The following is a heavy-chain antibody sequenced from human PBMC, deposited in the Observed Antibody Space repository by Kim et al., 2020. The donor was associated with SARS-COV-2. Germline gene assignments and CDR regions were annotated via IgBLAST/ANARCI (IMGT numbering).Heavy chain of an antibody. CDR3: ARGGAAAVVLGMDV. V-gene: IGHV3-33*01. D-gene: IGHD6-25*01. Sequence: YGDSVKGPFTISRDNSKNTLFMEMNSLRVEDSAVYYGARGGAAAVVLGMDVWGQGTTVTVSS. J-gene: IGHJ6*02.